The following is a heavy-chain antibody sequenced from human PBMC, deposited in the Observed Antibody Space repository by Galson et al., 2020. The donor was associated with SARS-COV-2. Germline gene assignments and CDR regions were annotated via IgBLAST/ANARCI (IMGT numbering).Heavy chain of an antibody. V-gene: IGHV2-5*02. J-gene: IGHJ3*01. CDR1: GFSLRTSAVG. CDR2: IYWDDDK. D-gene: IGHD1-26*01. Sequence: SGPTLLKPTQPLTLTYTFPGFSLRTSAVGVGWIRQPPGKALEWLALIYWDDDKRYSPSLKSRLSITKDTTKNQVVLTMTNMDPVDTATYYCLGRRSVGARLAFDFWCQRRMVAVSS. CDR3: LGRRSVGARLAFDF.